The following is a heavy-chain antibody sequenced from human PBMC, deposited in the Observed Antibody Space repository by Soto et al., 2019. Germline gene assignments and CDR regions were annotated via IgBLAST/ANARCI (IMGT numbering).Heavy chain of an antibody. CDR3: SRDDSDWFFN. Sequence: EVQLVESGGDLVQPGGSLKLSCAASGFTFGASNLQWVRQASGKGLEWLGRIGSKGETYATTYAASVKGRFTISRDDSKKTAYLQMNNLESEDTAVYYGSRDDSDWFFNWGRGTLVTVSS. CDR2: IGSKGETYAT. V-gene: IGHV3-73*02. CDR1: GFTFGASN. D-gene: IGHD3-9*01. J-gene: IGHJ4*02.